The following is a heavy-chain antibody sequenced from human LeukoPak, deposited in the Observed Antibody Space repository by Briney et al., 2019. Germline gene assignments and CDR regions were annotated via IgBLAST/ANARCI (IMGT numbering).Heavy chain of an antibody. D-gene: IGHD4-17*01. CDR2: IYHSGSA. CDR3: ARGEDYGDYFVY. Sequence: SETLSLTCSVFGWSLSRGGYYWNWIRQQPGQGLEWLGYIYHSGSARYNPSFKSRLNMSVDMSRNQFSLNLSSVTAADTAVYYCARGEDYGDYFVYWGQGTLVSVSS. V-gene: IGHV4-31*03. CDR1: GWSLSRGGYY. J-gene: IGHJ4*02.